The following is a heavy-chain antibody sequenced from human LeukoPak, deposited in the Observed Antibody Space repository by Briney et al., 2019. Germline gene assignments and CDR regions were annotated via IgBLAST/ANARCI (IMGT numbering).Heavy chain of an antibody. CDR3: ARRRYYDSSGYYYRYYYYYYMDV. V-gene: IGHV4-34*01. CDR2: INHSGST. J-gene: IGHJ6*03. Sequence: GSLRLSCAASGFTFSSYSMNWVRQAPGKGLEWIGEINHSGSTNYNPSLKSRVTISVDTSKNQFSLKLSSVTAADTAVYYCARRRYYDSSGYYYRYYYYYYMDVWGKGTTVTISS. CDR1: GFTFSSYS. D-gene: IGHD3-22*01.